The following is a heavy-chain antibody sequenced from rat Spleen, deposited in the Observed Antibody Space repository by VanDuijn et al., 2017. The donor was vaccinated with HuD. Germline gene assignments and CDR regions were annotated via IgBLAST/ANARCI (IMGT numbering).Heavy chain of an antibody. CDR1: GYSITSSY. CDR3: ASDRGSLHWPFDY. D-gene: IGHD1-1*01. CDR2: IRYSGST. J-gene: IGHJ2*01. Sequence: EVQLQESGPGLVKPSQSLSLTCSVTGYSITSSYRWNWIRKFPENKMEWMGNIRYSGSTDYNPSHKSRNSITRATSKNQFFLQLNYVTTEDTAKYYCASDRGSLHWPFDYWGQGVMVTVSS. V-gene: IGHV3-1*01.